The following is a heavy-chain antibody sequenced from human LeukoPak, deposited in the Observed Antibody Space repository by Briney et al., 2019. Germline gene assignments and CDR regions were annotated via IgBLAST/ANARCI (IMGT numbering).Heavy chain of an antibody. CDR3: ARAALYYDILTGYYGPGDY. D-gene: IGHD3-9*01. Sequence: GGSLRLSCAASGFTFSSYGMQWVRQAPGKGLEWVAVIWYDGSNKYYADSVKGRFTISRDNSKNTLYLQMNSLRAEDTAVYYCARAALYYDILTGYYGPGDYWGQGTLVTVPS. V-gene: IGHV3-33*01. J-gene: IGHJ4*02. CDR1: GFTFSSYG. CDR2: IWYDGSNK.